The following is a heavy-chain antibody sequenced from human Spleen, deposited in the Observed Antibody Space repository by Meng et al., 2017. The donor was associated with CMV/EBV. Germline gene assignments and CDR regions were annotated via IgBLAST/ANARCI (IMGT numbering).Heavy chain of an antibody. CDR1: GFTFSSYG. V-gene: IGHV3-33*06. Sequence: GGSLRLSCATSGFTFSSYGMHWVRQAAGRGLEWVAGIWYDGSDKYYADSVKGRFTISRDNSKSTLYLQMNSLRAEDTAVYYCAKGRGSGSTGDFDYWGQGTLVTVSS. D-gene: IGHD1-26*01. CDR3: AKGRGSGSTGDFDY. CDR2: IWYDGSDK. J-gene: IGHJ4*02.